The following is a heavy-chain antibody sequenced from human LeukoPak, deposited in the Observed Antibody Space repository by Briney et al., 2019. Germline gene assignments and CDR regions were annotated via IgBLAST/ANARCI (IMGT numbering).Heavy chain of an antibody. V-gene: IGHV4-4*08. D-gene: IGHD3-22*01. CDR3: ASLAKPYYYDSSGYYFDY. CDR2: LYPRGST. J-gene: IGHJ4*02. Sequence: SETLSLTCTVSSGSISSYYWSWIPPPPGKGLVGIGYLYPRGSTHYRPSLKSRDTISVATSKIQCSLTLSSVVAADTAVYYCASLAKPYYYDSSGYYFDYWGQGTLVTVSS. CDR1: SGSISSYY.